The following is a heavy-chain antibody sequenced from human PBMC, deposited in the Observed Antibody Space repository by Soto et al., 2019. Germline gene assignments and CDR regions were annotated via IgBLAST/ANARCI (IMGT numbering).Heavy chain of an antibody. D-gene: IGHD3-3*01. J-gene: IGHJ5*02. CDR1: GYSISSGYY. CDR2: IYYSGST. Sequence: SETLSLTCAVSGYSISSGYYWGWIRQPPGKGLEWIGYIYYSGSTNYNPSLKSRVTISVDTSKNQFSLKLSSVTAADTAVYYCGKSRPIYVFWGGYYIGPKGGFDPWGQGPLVTVSS. V-gene: IGHV4-61*05. CDR3: GKSRPIYVFWGGYYIGPKGGFDP.